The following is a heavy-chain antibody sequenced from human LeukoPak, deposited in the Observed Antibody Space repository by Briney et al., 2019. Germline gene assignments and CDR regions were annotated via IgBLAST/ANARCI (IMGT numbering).Heavy chain of an antibody. J-gene: IGHJ4*02. CDR2: ISSSSSTI. V-gene: IGHV3-48*01. CDR3: AKSPGYSYGY. Sequence: GGSLRLSCAASGFTYSSYSMNWVRQAPGKGLEWVSYISSSSSTIYYADSVKGRFTISRDNSKNTLYLHMSSLRAEDTAVYYCAKSPGYSYGYWGQGTLVTVSS. CDR1: GFTYSSYS. D-gene: IGHD5-18*01.